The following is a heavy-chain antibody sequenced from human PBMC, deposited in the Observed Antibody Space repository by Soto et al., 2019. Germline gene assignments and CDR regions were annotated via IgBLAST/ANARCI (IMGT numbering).Heavy chain of an antibody. CDR1: GFDFSTYW. V-gene: IGHV3-74*01. Sequence: EAQLVESGGGVVQPGGSLRVSCAASGFDFSTYWIHWVRQAPGKGLEWVSRIDDDGSSTRYADSVKGRFTISRDNAKNTVYLERNSLRDEDTAVYHCARLLELPLGASHYYYVMDVWGQGTTVTVSS. J-gene: IGHJ6*02. CDR2: IDDDGSST. D-gene: IGHD1-7*01. CDR3: ARLLELPLGASHYYYVMDV.